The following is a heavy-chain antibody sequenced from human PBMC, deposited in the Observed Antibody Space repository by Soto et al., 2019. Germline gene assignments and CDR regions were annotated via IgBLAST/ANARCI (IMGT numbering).Heavy chain of an antibody. D-gene: IGHD2-2*03. V-gene: IGHV3-23*01. J-gene: IGHJ6*02. CDR2: ISGSGGST. CDR1: EFTFSGYA. Sequence: LRPSCTVAEFTFSGYAMRRVRQAPGKGLEWVSAISGSGGSTYYADSVKGRFTISRDNSKNTLYLQMNSLRAEDTAVYYCAKDSFLDIVVVPAAQPHYYYGMDVWGQGTTVTVSS. CDR3: AKDSFLDIVVVPAAQPHYYYGMDV.